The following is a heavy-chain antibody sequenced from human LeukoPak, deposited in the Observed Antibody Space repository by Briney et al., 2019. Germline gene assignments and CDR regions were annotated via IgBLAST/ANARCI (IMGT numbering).Heavy chain of an antibody. Sequence: KASETLSLTCAVYGVTFSGYYWSWIRQPPGKRLEWVGESNDSGGTNYNPSLKSRVTISADKSKNQVSLKLTSVTAADTAVYYCARDNGSGYTYGYEHYYYYIDVWGKGTTVTVSS. CDR2: SNDSGGT. V-gene: IGHV4-34*01. D-gene: IGHD5-18*01. J-gene: IGHJ6*03. CDR3: ARDNGSGYTYGYEHYYYYIDV. CDR1: GVTFSGYY.